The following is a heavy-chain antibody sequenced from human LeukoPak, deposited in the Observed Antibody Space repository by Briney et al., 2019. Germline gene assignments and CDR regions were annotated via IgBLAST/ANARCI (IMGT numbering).Heavy chain of an antibody. CDR2: VAHTGST. CDR3: ARLVVYNWNPRAFDV. V-gene: IGHV4-4*02. CDR1: GDSASSSHW. D-gene: IGHD1-20*01. Sequence: KPSETLSLTCAVSGDSASSSHWWSWVRQPPGKGLEWIGEVAHTGSTKFTPSLRSRATISIDWSKNQFSLNLTSVTAADTATYFCARLVVYNWNPRAFDVWGQGTMVTVSS. J-gene: IGHJ3*01.